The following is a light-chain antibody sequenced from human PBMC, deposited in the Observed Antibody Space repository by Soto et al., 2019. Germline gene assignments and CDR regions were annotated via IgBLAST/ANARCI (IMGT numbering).Light chain of an antibody. Sequence: DIQMTQSPSSLSRSLGDSLTLSCRASQSISSYLNWYQQKPVKAPKLLIYAVSILQSGVPSRFSASGSRTDFTLTISSLQPEDFATYYCQQSYSTPRTFGQGTKVDI. J-gene: IGKJ1*01. CDR2: AVS. CDR1: QSISSY. CDR3: QQSYSTPRT. V-gene: IGKV1-39*01.